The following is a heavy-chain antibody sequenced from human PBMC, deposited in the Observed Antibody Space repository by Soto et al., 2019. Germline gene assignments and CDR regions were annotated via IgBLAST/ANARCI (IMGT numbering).Heavy chain of an antibody. V-gene: IGHV3-23*01. CDR3: AKDFTAYLSSWFHL. CDR2: ITGSGSTI. D-gene: IGHD6-13*01. Sequence: EVQLLESGGGLVQPGGSLRLSCAASEFTFSSNAMHWVRQAPGKGLEWVSGITGSGSTIFYADSVKGRFIISRDNFKNTLSLHMSSLRAEDTAIYYCAKDFTAYLSSWFHLWGQGTLVTVSS. J-gene: IGHJ5*02. CDR1: EFTFSSNA.